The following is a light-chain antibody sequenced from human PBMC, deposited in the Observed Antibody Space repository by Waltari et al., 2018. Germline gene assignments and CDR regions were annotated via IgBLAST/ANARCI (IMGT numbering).Light chain of an antibody. J-gene: IGKJ4*01. V-gene: IGKV3-11*01. Sequence: EIVLTQSPATLSLSPGERDTLSCRASQSIRSYLAWYQQKPGQAPRLLIYDASNRATGVPARFIGSGSGTDFTLTISSLESEDFAFYYCQQRNDWPLTFGGGTKVEIK. CDR2: DAS. CDR3: QQRNDWPLT. CDR1: QSIRSY.